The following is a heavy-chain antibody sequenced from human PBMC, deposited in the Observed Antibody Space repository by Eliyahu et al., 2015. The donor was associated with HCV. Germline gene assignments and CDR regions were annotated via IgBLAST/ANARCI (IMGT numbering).Heavy chain of an antibody. V-gene: IGHV3-23*01. Sequence: EVQLLESGGGLVQPGGSLRLSCAASGFTFSSXAMGWVRQAPGKGLEWVSAXSGSGGSTYYADXVKGRFTISRDNSKNTLYLQMNSLRAEDTAVYYCAKGDKWDILTGPYWGQGTLVTVSS. D-gene: IGHD3-9*01. CDR3: AKGDKWDILTGPY. J-gene: IGHJ4*02. CDR1: GFTFSSXA. CDR2: XSGSGGST.